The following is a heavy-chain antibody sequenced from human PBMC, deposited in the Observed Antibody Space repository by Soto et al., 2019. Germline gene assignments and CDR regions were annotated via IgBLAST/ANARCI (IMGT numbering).Heavy chain of an antibody. J-gene: IGHJ5*02. Sequence: SETLSLTCGVYGGSFSGYYWSWIRQPPGKGLEWIGEINHSGSTNYNPSLKSRVTISVDTSKNQFSLKLSSVTAADTAVYYCATGRGITIFGVVSPRWFDPWGQGTLVTVSS. CDR3: ATGRGITIFGVVSPRWFDP. D-gene: IGHD3-3*01. CDR2: INHSGST. V-gene: IGHV4-34*01. CDR1: GGSFSGYY.